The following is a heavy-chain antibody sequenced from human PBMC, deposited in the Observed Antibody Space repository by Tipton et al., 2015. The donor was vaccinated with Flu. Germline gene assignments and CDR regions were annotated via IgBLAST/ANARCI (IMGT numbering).Heavy chain of an antibody. J-gene: IGHJ4*02. CDR3: ARVLAGHFGEGYFFDY. CDR2: IYSSGST. D-gene: IGHD3-10*01. V-gene: IGHV4-59*01. Sequence: TLSLTCSVSGGSITNYYWSWIRQPPGKGLEWIGYIYSSGSTTYNPSPKSRVSMSADTSMNQFSLRLNSMTAADTAIYYCARVLAGHFGEGYFFDYWGQGALVTVSS. CDR1: GGSITNYY.